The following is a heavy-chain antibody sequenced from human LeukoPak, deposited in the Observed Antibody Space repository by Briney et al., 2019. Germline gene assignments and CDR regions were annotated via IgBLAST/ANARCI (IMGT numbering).Heavy chain of an antibody. V-gene: IGHV4-4*07. CDR2: IYTSGST. CDR3: ARDVPAAIKADYYYYYYMDV. D-gene: IGHD2-2*02. J-gene: IGHJ6*03. Sequence: SETLSLTCTVSGGSISSYYWSWIRQPAGKGLEWIGRIYTSGSTNYNPSLKSRVTMSVDTSKNQFSLKLSPVTAADTAVYYCARDVPAAIKADYYYYYYMDVWGKGTTVTVSS. CDR1: GGSISSYY.